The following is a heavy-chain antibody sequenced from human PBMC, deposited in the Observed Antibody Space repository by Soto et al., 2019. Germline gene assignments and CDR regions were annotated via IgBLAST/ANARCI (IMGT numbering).Heavy chain of an antibody. CDR1: GGTFGSYA. D-gene: IGHD2-2*01. J-gene: IGHJ6*02. CDR3: ARSQGSSTSLEIYYYYYYGMGV. V-gene: IGHV1-69*01. CDR2: IIPIPGTA. Sequence: QVQLVQSGAEVKKPRSSVKVSCKASGGTFGSYAISWVRQAPGQGLEWMGGIIPIPGTANYAQKFQGRVTMAADESTSTAYMERCSLRSEDTAVYYWARSQGSSTSLEIYYYYYYGMGVWCQGTTVSVSS.